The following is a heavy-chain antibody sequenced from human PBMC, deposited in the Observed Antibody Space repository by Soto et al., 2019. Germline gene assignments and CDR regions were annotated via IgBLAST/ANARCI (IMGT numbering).Heavy chain of an antibody. CDR2: VNADSGNT. V-gene: IGHV1-3*01. CDR1: GFSLNTYV. D-gene: IGHD6-25*01. J-gene: IGHJ4*02. CDR3: ARLPLLESHYAY. Sequence: QVHLVQSGAEARKPGASVKVSCMASGFSLNTYVVPWVRQAPGQGLEWMGWVNADSGNTQTSQKFRGRRTLTRDTSANTADMELISLRTEDTALYFCARLPLLESHYAYWGQRPLVAVS.